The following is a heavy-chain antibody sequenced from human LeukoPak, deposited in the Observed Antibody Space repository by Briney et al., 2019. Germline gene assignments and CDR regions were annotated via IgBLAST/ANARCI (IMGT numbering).Heavy chain of an antibody. V-gene: IGHV3-74*01. CDR1: EMIFNNLW. Sequence: PGRSRTFSCTASEMIFNNLWGHWIRQTTGKGLVWVARINKDGRSTTYADSVKGRFTISRDNAKNTLSLQMNSLRAEDTALYYCVRDVRGIGQDYYYMDVWGKGTTVTVSS. J-gene: IGHJ6*03. CDR2: INKDGRST. CDR3: VRDVRGIGQDYYYMDV. D-gene: IGHD3/OR15-3a*01.